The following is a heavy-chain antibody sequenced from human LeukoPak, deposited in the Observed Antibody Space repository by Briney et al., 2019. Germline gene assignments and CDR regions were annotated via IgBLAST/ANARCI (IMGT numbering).Heavy chain of an antibody. CDR3: ARKYTTSYYSVDY. CDR2: ISHDGSQE. CDR1: GFTFNKYD. D-gene: IGHD2-2*01. V-gene: IGHV3-30*04. Sequence: SGGSLRLSCTASGFTFNKYDMHWVRQVPGKGLEWVTFISHDGSQEHYADSVKGRFTISRDNSKQTVSLQMNSLKSEDTALYYCARKYTTSYYSVDYWGQGSLVTVSS. J-gene: IGHJ4*02.